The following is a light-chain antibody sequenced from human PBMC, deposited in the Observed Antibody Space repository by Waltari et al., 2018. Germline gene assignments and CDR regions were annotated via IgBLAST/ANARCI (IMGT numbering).Light chain of an antibody. V-gene: IGLV2-14*01. CDR1: SSDVGGYNY. CDR3: SSYTSSSVVV. CDR2: EVS. Sequence: QSALTQPASVSGSPGQSITISCTGTSSDVGGYNYVSWYQQHPGKAPKLMIYEVSYRPSGGSNRFSGAKSGNAASLTISGLQAEDEADYYCSSYTSSSVVVFGGGTKLTVL. J-gene: IGLJ2*01.